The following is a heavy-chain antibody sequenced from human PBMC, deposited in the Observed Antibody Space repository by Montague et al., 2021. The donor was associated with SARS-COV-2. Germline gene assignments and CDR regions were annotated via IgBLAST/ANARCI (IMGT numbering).Heavy chain of an antibody. CDR2: ISSTGGST. J-gene: IGHJ5*02. CDR3: AKGFTYYFASGGYPNYFDP. V-gene: IGHV3-23*01. Sequence: SLRLSCAASGFTFSSYAMIWVRQAPGKGLEWVSTISSTGGSTYYADSVKGRFIISRDNSRNTVYMQMNNLRAEDTAVYYCAKGFTYYFASGGYPNYFDPWAREPWSPSPQ. D-gene: IGHD3-10*01. CDR1: GFTFSSYA.